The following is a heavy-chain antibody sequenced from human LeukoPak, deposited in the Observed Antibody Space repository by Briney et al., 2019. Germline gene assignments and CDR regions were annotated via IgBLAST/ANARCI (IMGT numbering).Heavy chain of an antibody. V-gene: IGHV3-20*04. Sequence: GGSLRLSCVASGFTFDDYGMSWVRQAPGKGLEWVSGINWNGGSTGYADSVKGRFTISRDNAKNSLYLQMNSLRAEDTALYYCARDGGYSGNYFNWFDSWGQGTLVTVSS. D-gene: IGHD1-26*01. CDR1: GFTFDDYG. CDR2: INWNGGST. CDR3: ARDGGYSGNYFNWFDS. J-gene: IGHJ5*01.